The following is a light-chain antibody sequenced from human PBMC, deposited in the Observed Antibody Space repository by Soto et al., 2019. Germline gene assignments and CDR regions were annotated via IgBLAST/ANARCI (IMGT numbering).Light chain of an antibody. J-gene: IGLJ3*02. CDR1: SSDVVGYNY. V-gene: IGLV2-8*01. Sequence: QSVLTQPPSASGSPGQSGTISCTGTSSDVVGYNYVSWYQQYPGRAPKLMIYEVTKRPSGVPDRFSGSKSGNTASPTVSGLQAEDEADYYCSSYAASNNFYFVFGGGTKVTVL. CDR3: SSYAASNNFYFV. CDR2: EVT.